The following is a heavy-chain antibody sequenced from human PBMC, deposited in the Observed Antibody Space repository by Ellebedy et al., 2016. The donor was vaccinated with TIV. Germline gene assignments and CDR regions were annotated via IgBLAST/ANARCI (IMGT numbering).Heavy chain of an antibody. V-gene: IGHV3-48*01. CDR2: LSSSSSTI. J-gene: IGHJ4*02. CDR1: GFTFSSYS. Sequence: PGGSLRLSCAASGFTFSSYSMNWVRQAPGKGLEWVSYLSSSSSTIYYADSVKGRFTISRDNAKNSLYLQMNSLRAEDTAVYYCARGWDSSSSYFDYWGQGTLVTVSS. D-gene: IGHD6-6*01. CDR3: ARGWDSSSSYFDY.